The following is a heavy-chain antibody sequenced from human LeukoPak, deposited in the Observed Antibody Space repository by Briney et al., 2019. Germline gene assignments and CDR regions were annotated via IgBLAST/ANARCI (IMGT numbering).Heavy chain of an antibody. V-gene: IGHV3-53*01. Sequence: GGSLTLFCAPSGFPFITNDVTGVRQPPGKGVEGVSVLYSDGNTKYADPVQGRFTISRDNSKNTLYLEMNSLSPDDTAVYYCARGVEPLAANTLAYWGQGTLVTVSS. D-gene: IGHD1-14*01. J-gene: IGHJ4*02. CDR2: LYSDGNT. CDR1: GFPFITND. CDR3: ARGVEPLAANTLAY.